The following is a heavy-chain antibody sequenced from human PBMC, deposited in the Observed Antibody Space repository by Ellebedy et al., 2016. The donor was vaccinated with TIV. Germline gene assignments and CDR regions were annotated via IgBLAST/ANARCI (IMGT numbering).Heavy chain of an antibody. V-gene: IGHV4-4*02. CDR3: AREEWQLQGGYDC. D-gene: IGHD2-15*01. CDR2: ISPSGTT. J-gene: IGHJ4*02. Sequence: SETLSLXCAVSGGSINSYDWWSWVRQSPGKGLEWIGEISPSGTTNYNPSLKSRVTISLDKSKNQASLKLTSVTAADTAIYYCAREEWQLQGGYDCWGQGTLVTVSS. CDR1: GGSINSYDW.